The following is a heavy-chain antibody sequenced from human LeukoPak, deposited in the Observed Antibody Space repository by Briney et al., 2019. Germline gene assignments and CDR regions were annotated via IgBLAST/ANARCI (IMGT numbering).Heavy chain of an antibody. V-gene: IGHV3-23*01. Sequence: GGSLRLSCAASGFTFSSYAMSWVRQAPGKGLEWVSAISGSGGSTYYADSVKGRFTISRDNSKNTLYLPMNSLRAEDTAVYYCAKRGAFRDDSSGGATLSAFDIWSQGRMVSVCS. D-gene: IGHD3-22*01. CDR1: GFTFSSYA. J-gene: IGHJ3*02. CDR3: AKRGAFRDDSSGGATLSAFDI. CDR2: ISGSGGST.